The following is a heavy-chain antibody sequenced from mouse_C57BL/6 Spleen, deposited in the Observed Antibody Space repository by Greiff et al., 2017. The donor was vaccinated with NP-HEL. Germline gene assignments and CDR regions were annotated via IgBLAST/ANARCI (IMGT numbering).Heavy chain of an antibody. CDR2: INPYNGGT. J-gene: IGHJ4*01. V-gene: IGHV1-19*01. CDR3: ARALLYYYAMDY. CDR1: GYTFTDYY. Sequence: EVQLQESGPVLVKPGASVKMSCKASGYTFTDYYMNWVKQSHGKSLEWIGVINPYNGGTSYNQKFKGKATLTVDKSSSTAYMELNSLTSEDSAVYYCARALLYYYAMDYWGQGTSVTVSS. D-gene: IGHD2-10*01.